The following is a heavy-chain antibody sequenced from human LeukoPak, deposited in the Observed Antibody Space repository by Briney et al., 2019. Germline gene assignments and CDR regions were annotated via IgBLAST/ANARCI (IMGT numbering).Heavy chain of an antibody. CDR3: AKRLSPDTFASGSLPRGHGMDV. J-gene: IGHJ6*02. V-gene: IGHV3-23*01. D-gene: IGHD3-10*01. CDR1: GFTFNNYA. Sequence: PGGSLRLSCAASGFTFNNYAMLWVRQAPGKGLEWVSTISGSARGTYYADSVTGRFTVSGDNSQNTLYLEMSSLRAEDTAVFYCAKRLSPDTFASGSLPRGHGMDVWGQGTKVTVSS. CDR2: ISGSARGT.